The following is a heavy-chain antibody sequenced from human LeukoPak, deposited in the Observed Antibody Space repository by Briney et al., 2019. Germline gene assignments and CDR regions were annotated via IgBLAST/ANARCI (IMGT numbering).Heavy chain of an antibody. V-gene: IGHV3-23*01. D-gene: IGHD2-8*01. CDR3: AKGSPTNKVYAILFDY. CDR2: ISGSGGST. J-gene: IGHJ4*02. Sequence: GGSLRLSCAASGFTFSSYAMSWVRQAPGKGLEWVSAISGSGGSTYYADSVKGRFTISRDNSKNTPYLQMNSLRAEDTAVYYCAKGSPTNKVYAILFDYWGQGTLVTVSS. CDR1: GFTFSSYA.